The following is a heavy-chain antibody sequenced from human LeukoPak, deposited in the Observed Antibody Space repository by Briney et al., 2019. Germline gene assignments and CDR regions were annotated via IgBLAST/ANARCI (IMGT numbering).Heavy chain of an antibody. J-gene: IGHJ4*02. CDR3: KGWIQAVGNFC. V-gene: IGHV3-64D*06. CDR2: ISTTGGST. D-gene: IGHD5-18*01. CDR1: GLTFSNYA. Sequence: PGGSLRLSCSASGLTFSNYAMHWVRQSPGKGPEYVSAISTTGGSTYYADSVKGRFTISRDNSKNTLYLQMSSLTAEDTAVYCVKGWIQAVGNFCWGQGTLVTVSS.